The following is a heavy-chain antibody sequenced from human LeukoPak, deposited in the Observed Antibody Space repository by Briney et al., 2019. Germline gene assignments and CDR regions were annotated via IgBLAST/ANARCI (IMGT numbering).Heavy chain of an antibody. D-gene: IGHD3-10*02. Sequence: SETLSLTCTVSGGSISSYYWSWIRQPPGKGLEWIGYIYYSGSTNYDPSLKSRVTISVDTSKNQLSLKLSSVTAADTAVYYCARIYVPYYFDYWGQGTLVTVSS. CDR2: IYYSGST. J-gene: IGHJ4*02. CDR1: GGSISSYY. CDR3: ARIYVPYYFDY. V-gene: IGHV4-59*01.